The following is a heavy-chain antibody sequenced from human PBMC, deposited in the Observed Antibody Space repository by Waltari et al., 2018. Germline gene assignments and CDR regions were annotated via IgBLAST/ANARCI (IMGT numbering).Heavy chain of an antibody. Sequence: EVQLVESGGGVVRPGGSLRLSCAASGFTFDDYGMSWVRQAPGKGLEWVSGINWNGGSTGYADSVKGRFTISRDNAKNSLYLQMNSLRAEDTALYYCASDRLVYCSGGSCYVLDYWGQGTLVTVSS. J-gene: IGHJ4*02. CDR3: ASDRLVYCSGGSCYVLDY. CDR2: INWNGGST. CDR1: GFTFDDYG. V-gene: IGHV3-20*04. D-gene: IGHD2-15*01.